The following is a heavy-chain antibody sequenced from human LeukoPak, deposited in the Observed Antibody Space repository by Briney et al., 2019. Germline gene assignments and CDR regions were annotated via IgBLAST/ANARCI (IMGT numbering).Heavy chain of an antibody. V-gene: IGHV4-34*01. CDR1: GGSFSGYY. D-gene: IGHD3-10*01. CDR3: ARGPPYYYGSGSXFKH. CDR2: INHSGST. J-gene: IGHJ1*01. Sequence: PSETLSLTCAVYGGSFSGYYWSWIRQPPGKGLEWIGEINHSGSTNYNPSLKSRVTISVDTSKNQFSLKLSSVTAADTAVYYCARGPPYYYGSGSXFKHWGQXTLVTVSS.